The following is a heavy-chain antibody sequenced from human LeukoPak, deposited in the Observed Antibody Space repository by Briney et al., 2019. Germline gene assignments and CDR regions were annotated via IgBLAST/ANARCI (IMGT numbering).Heavy chain of an antibody. CDR2: IRGSGGST. CDR3: AKGDIGGSIYYYMDV. D-gene: IGHD1-26*01. Sequence: GGSLRLSCAASGFTFSSCAMTWVRQAPGKGLEWVSAIRGSGGSTYYTDSVKGRFTIPRDSSKNTLYLQMNSLRAEDTAVYYCAKGDIGGSIYYYMDVWGKGTTVTVSS. J-gene: IGHJ6*03. CDR1: GFTFSSCA. V-gene: IGHV3-23*01.